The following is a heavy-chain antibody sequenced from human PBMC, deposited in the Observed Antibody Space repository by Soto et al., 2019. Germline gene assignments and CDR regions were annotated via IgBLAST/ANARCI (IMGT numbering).Heavy chain of an antibody. V-gene: IGHV5-51*01. J-gene: IGHJ3*01. CDR3: ARRGDKALINYAFDF. CDR2: IYPGDSDT. D-gene: IGHD2-21*01. Sequence: GESLKISCNTSGYSFTHYWIAWVRQMPGEGLEWMGIIYPGDSDTMYSPSFQGQVTASVDKSISTAYLQWSSLKASDSAIYYCARRGDKALINYAFDFWGKGTMVTVSS. CDR1: GYSFTHYW.